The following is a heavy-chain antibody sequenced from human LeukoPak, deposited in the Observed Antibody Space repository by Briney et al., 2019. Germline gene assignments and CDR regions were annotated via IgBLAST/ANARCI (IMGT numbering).Heavy chain of an antibody. CDR3: ARCTLDTAMVTGLDV. D-gene: IGHD5-18*01. CDR2: IYPGDSDT. J-gene: IGHJ6*04. V-gene: IGHV5-51*01. CDR1: GYSFTSYW. Sequence: GESLKISCKGSGYSFTSYWIGWVRQMPGKGLEWMGIIYPGDSDTRYSPSFQGQVTISADKSISTAYLQWSSLKAPDTAMYSCARCTLDTAMVTGLDVWGKGTTVTVSS.